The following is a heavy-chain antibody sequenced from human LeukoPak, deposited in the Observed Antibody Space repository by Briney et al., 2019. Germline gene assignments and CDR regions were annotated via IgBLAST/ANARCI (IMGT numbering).Heavy chain of an antibody. CDR2: INPNSGGT. CDR3: ARVGGESDY. D-gene: IGHD3-16*01. CDR1: GYTFTSYG. Sequence: GASVKVSCKASGYTFTSYGISWVRQAPGQGLEWMGWINPNSGGTNYAQKFQGRVTMTRDTSISTAYMELSRLRSDDTAVYYCARVGGESDYWGQGTLVTVSS. V-gene: IGHV1-2*02. J-gene: IGHJ4*02.